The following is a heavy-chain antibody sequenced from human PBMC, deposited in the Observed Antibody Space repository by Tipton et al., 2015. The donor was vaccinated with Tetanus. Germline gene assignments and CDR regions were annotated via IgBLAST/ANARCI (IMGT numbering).Heavy chain of an antibody. J-gene: IGHJ4*02. CDR1: GFTFSSYA. V-gene: IGHV3-30-3*01. Sequence: SLRLSCAASGFTFSSYAMHWVRHAPGKGLEWVAVISYDGSNKYYADSVKGRFTISRDNSKNTLYLQMNSPRAEDTAVYYCARARGKYYFDYWGQGTLVTVSS. CDR2: ISYDGSNK. CDR3: ARARGKYYFDY.